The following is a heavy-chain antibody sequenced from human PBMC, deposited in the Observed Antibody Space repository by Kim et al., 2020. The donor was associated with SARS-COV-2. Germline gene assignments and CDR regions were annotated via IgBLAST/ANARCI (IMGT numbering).Heavy chain of an antibody. D-gene: IGHD5-12*01. Sequence: AYSVKGRFTISRDNSKNTLYLQMNSLRAEDTAVYYCAKDSGWLQSPLFDYWGQGNLVTVSS. CDR3: AKDSGWLQSPLFDY. V-gene: IGHV3-23*01. J-gene: IGHJ4*02.